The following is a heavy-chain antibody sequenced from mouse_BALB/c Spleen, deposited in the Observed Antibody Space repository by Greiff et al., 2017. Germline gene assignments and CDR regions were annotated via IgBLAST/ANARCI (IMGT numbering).Heavy chain of an antibody. V-gene: IGHV1-15*01. Sequence: VKLMESGAELVRPGASVTLSCKASGYTFTDYEMHWVKQTPVHGLEWIGAIDPETGGTAYNQKFKGKATLTADKSSSTAYMELRSLTSEDSAVYYCTRHYYGSRGDYWGQGTTLTVSS. D-gene: IGHD1-1*01. CDR1: GYTFTDYE. CDR2: IDPETGGT. J-gene: IGHJ2*01. CDR3: TRHYYGSRGDY.